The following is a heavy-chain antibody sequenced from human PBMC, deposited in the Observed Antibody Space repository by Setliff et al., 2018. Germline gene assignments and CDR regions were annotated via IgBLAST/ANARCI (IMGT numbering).Heavy chain of an antibody. V-gene: IGHV4-34*01. CDR2: INHRGTT. J-gene: IGHJ5*02. D-gene: IGHD3-22*01. CDR1: GGSFSGYY. Sequence: SETLSLTCAVYGGSFSGYYWNWIRQAPGKGLEWIGEINHRGTTSYTPFLKGRVTISVDTSKNLFSLKLSSVTAADTAVYFCARGPRFDYESPTYRRRFDPWGQGTAVTVSS. CDR3: ARGPRFDYESPTYRRRFDP.